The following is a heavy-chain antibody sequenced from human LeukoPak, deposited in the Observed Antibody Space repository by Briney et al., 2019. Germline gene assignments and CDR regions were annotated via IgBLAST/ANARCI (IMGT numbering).Heavy chain of an antibody. CDR1: GFTFSSYA. CDR3: ARDLAFSRLDY. V-gene: IGHV3-30-3*01. D-gene: IGHD2/OR15-2a*01. CDR2: ISYDGSNK. Sequence: GGSLRLSCAASGFTFSSYAMHWVRQAPGKGLEWVAVISYDGSNKYYADSVKGRFTISRDNSKNTLYLQMNSLRAEDTAVYYCARDLAFSRLDYWGQGVLVTVSS. J-gene: IGHJ4*02.